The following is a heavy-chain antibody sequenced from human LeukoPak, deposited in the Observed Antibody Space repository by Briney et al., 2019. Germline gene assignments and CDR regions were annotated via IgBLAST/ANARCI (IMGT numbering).Heavy chain of an antibody. CDR3: ARGHYDFWSGYSGWDY. D-gene: IGHD3-3*01. Sequence: ASVKVSCKASGYTFTSYGISWVRQAPGQGLEWMGWISAYNGNTNYAQRLQGRVTMTTDTSTSTAYMELRSLRSDDTAVYYCARGHYDFWSGYSGWDYWGQGTLVTVSS. CDR1: GYTFTSYG. V-gene: IGHV1-18*01. CDR2: ISAYNGNT. J-gene: IGHJ4*02.